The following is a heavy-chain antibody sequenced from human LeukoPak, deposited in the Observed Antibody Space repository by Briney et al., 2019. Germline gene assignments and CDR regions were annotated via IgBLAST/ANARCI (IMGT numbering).Heavy chain of an antibody. CDR3: ARSNTAIRYYYYGMDV. V-gene: IGHV4-34*01. D-gene: IGHD5-18*01. J-gene: IGHJ6*02. Sequence: PSETLSLTCAVYGRSFSGYYWSWIRQPPGKGLEWIGEINHSGGTNYNPSLKSRVTISVDTSKNQFSLKLSSVTAADTAVYYCARSNTAIRYYYYGMDVWGQGTTVTVSS. CDR2: INHSGGT. CDR1: GRSFSGYY.